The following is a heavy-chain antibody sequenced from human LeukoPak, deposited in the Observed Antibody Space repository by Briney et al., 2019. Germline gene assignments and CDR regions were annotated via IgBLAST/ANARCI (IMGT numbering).Heavy chain of an antibody. CDR3: ARDGVRDGLELRRYYYYVDV. CDR2: ISYDGSNK. Sequence: GRSLRLSCAASGFTFSSYAMHWVRQAPGKGLEWVAVISYDGSNKYYADSVKGRFTISRDNSKNTLYLQMNSLRAEDTAVYYCARDGVRDGLELRRYYYYVDVWGKGTTVTVSS. J-gene: IGHJ6*03. V-gene: IGHV3-30*01. CDR1: GFTFSSYA. D-gene: IGHD1-7*01.